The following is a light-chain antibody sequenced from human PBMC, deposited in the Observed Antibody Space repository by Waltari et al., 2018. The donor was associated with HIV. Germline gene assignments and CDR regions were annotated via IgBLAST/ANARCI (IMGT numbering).Light chain of an antibody. CDR1: SSDVGDYKY. CDR3: SSYTSSSTYV. V-gene: IGLV2-14*01. Sequence: QSALTQPASVSGSPGQSITISCTGTSSDVGDYKYVSWYQQHPGNAPTLMIYEVTYRPSGVSNRFSGSKSGNTASLTISGLQAEDEADYYCSSYTSSSTYVFGTGTKVTVL. J-gene: IGLJ1*01. CDR2: EVT.